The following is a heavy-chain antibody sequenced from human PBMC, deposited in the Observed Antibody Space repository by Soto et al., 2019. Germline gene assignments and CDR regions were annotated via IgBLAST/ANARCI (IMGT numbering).Heavy chain of an antibody. CDR2: ISNSSSTI. D-gene: IGHD5-12*01. CDR1: GFTFSSYS. CDR3: ARDIVATHYYYYYGMDV. J-gene: IGHJ6*02. Sequence: GGSLRLSCAASGFTFSSYSMNWVRQAPGKGLEWVSYISNSSSTIYYADSVKGRFTISRDNAKNSLYLQMNSLRDEDTAVYYCARDIVATHYYYYYGMDVWGQGTTVTVSS. V-gene: IGHV3-48*02.